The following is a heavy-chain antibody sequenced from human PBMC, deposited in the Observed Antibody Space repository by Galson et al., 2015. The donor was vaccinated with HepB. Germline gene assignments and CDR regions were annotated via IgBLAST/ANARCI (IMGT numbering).Heavy chain of an antibody. CDR2: ISSSSSTI. V-gene: IGHV3-48*04. J-gene: IGHJ4*02. CDR3: ARQSGRWLQLALDY. CDR1: GFTFSSNR. D-gene: IGHD5-24*01. Sequence: SLRLSCADSGFTFSSNRMNWVRQAPGKGLEWVSYISSSSSTIYYADSVEGRFTISRDNAKNSLYLQMNSLRAGDTAVYYCARQSGRWLQLALDYWGQGTLVTVSS.